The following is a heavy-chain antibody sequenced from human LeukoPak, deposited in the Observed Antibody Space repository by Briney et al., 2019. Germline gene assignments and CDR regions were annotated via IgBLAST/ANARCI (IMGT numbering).Heavy chain of an antibody. J-gene: IGHJ4*02. D-gene: IGHD3-22*01. Sequence: GGSLRLSCVASGFTFSSYEVSWVRQAPGKGLEWVSYISSSGNSIEYADSVKGRFTISRDNSKNTLYLQMNSLTTDDTAVYYCTKARDYYDTSGYSSMHYWGQGTLVPVSS. CDR1: GFTFSSYE. V-gene: IGHV3-48*03. CDR2: ISSSGNSI. CDR3: TKARDYYDTSGYSSMHY.